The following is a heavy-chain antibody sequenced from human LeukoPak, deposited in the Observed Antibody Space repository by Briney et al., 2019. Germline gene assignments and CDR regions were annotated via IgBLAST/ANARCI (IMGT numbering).Heavy chain of an antibody. CDR3: ARPLGEPGIAAAGTGDAFDI. J-gene: IGHJ3*02. CDR2: INHSGST. D-gene: IGHD6-13*01. V-gene: IGHV4-34*01. CDR1: GGSFSGYY. Sequence: SETLSLTCAVYGGSFSGYYWSWIRQPPGKGLEWIGEINHSGSTNYNPSLKSRVTISVDTSKNQFSLKLSSVTAADTAVYYCARPLGEPGIAAAGTGDAFDIWGQGTMVTVSS.